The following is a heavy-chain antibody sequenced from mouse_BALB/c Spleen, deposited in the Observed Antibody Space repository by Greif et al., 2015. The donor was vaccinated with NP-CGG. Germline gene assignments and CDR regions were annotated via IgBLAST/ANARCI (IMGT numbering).Heavy chain of an antibody. J-gene: IGHJ2*01. CDR1: GFTFSSFG. V-gene: IGHV5-17*02. CDR3: ARLFDD. Sequence: EVKLMESGGGLVQPGGSRKLSCAASGFTFSSFGMHWVRQAPEKGLEWVAYISSGSSTIYYADTVKGRFTISRDNPKNTLFLQMTSLRSEDTAMYYCARLFDDWGQGTTLTVSS. CDR2: ISSGSSTI.